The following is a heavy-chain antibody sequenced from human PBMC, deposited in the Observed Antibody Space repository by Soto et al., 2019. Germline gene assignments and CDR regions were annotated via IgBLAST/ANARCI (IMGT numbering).Heavy chain of an antibody. J-gene: IGHJ5*01. CDR2: IWYDGSNK. D-gene: IGHD5-18*01. V-gene: IGHV3-33*01. Sequence: QVQLVESGGGVVQPRRSLRLSCAASGFTFSSYGMHWVRQAPGKGLEWVAVIWYDGSNKYYADSVKGRFTISRDNSKNTLYLQMNSLRAEDTAVYYCARASWIQLWFDYWGQGTLVTVSS. CDR1: GFTFSSYG. CDR3: ARASWIQLWFDY.